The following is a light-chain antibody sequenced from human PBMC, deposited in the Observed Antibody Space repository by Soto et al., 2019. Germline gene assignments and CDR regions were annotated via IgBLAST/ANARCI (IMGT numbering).Light chain of an antibody. Sequence: EIVLTQSRATPSLSPGEGATLSCRASQSVSSYLAWYQQKPGQAPRLLIYDASNRATGIPARFSGSGSGTDFTLTISSLEPEDFAVYYCQQRSNWWTFGQGTKVDIK. CDR2: DAS. CDR1: QSVSSY. CDR3: QQRSNWWT. V-gene: IGKV3-11*01. J-gene: IGKJ1*01.